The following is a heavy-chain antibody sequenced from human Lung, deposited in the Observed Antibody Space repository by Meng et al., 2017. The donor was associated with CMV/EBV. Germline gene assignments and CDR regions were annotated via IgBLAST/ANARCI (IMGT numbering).Heavy chain of an antibody. D-gene: IGHD3-3*01. Sequence: XCAASGFXFSSYGMHWVRQAPGKGLEWVAVIWYDGSNKYYADSVKGRFTISRDNSKNTLYLQMNSLRAEDTAVYYCAKSQVYYDFWSGIKGRLVYYYYYGMDVWXQGTXVTVSS. CDR1: GFXFSSYG. J-gene: IGHJ6*02. CDR2: IWYDGSNK. CDR3: AKSQVYYDFWSGIKGRLVYYYYYGMDV. V-gene: IGHV3-33*06.